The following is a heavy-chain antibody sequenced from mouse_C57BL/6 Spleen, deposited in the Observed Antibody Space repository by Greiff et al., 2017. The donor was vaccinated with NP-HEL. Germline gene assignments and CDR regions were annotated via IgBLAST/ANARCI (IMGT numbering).Heavy chain of an antibody. J-gene: IGHJ4*01. Sequence: VQLQQPGAELVKPGASVKLSCKASGYTFTSYWMHWVKQRPGQGLEWIGMIHPNSGSTNYNEKFKSKATLTVDKSSSTAYMQLSSLTSEDSAVYYCARQTGWDRAMDYWGQGTSVTVSS. CDR3: ARQTGWDRAMDY. CDR1: GYTFTSYW. V-gene: IGHV1-64*01. D-gene: IGHD3-3*01. CDR2: IHPNSGST.